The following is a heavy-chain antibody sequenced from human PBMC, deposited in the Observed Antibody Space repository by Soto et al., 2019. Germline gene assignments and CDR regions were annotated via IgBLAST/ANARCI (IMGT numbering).Heavy chain of an antibody. J-gene: IGHJ6*03. Sequence: ASVKVSCKASGYTFTGYYMHWVRQAPGQGLEWMGWINPNSGGTNYAQKFQGWVTMTRDTSISTAYMELSRLRSDDTAVYYCAREGQVTIFGVVSGYYMDVWGKGTTVTVSS. V-gene: IGHV1-2*04. D-gene: IGHD3-3*01. CDR2: INPNSGGT. CDR1: GYTFTGYY. CDR3: AREGQVTIFGVVSGYYMDV.